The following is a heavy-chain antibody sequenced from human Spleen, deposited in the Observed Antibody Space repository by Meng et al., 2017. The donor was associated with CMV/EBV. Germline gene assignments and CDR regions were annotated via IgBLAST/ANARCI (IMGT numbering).Heavy chain of an antibody. CDR2: INHSGST. J-gene: IGHJ4*02. CDR1: GGSFSGYY. V-gene: IGHV4-34*01. Sequence: SQTLSLTCAVYGGSFSGYYWSWIRQPPGKGLEWIGEINHSGSTNYNPSLKSRVTISVDTSKNQFSLKLSSVTAADTAVYCCARAGRKGGWYGYWGQGTLVTVSS. D-gene: IGHD6-19*01. CDR3: ARAGRKGGWYGY.